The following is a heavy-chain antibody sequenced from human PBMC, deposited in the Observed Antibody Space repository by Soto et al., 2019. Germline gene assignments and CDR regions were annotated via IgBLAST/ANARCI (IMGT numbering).Heavy chain of an antibody. CDR3: AKDRVIDFWSGYSLDY. CDR2: ISGSGGST. J-gene: IGHJ4*02. D-gene: IGHD3-3*01. V-gene: IGHV3-23*01. CDR1: GFTFSSYA. Sequence: GGSLRLSCAASGFTFSSYAMSWVRQAPGKGLEWVSAISGSGGSTYYADSVKGRLTISRDNSKNTLYLQMNSLGAEDTAVYYCAKDRVIDFWSGYSLDYWGQGTLVTVSS.